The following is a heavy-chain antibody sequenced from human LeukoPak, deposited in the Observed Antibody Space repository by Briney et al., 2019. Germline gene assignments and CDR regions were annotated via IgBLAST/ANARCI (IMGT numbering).Heavy chain of an antibody. CDR1: GGSISSYY. CDR2: ISYSGST. D-gene: IGHD3-16*01. V-gene: IGHV4-59*12. J-gene: IGHJ4*02. Sequence: SETLSLTCTVSGGSISSYYWSWIRQPPGKGLEWIACISYSGSTKYNPSLKSRVTISVDTSKNQFSLKLSSVTAADTAVYYCAACRGHVPFDYWGQGTLVTVSS. CDR3: AACRGHVPFDY.